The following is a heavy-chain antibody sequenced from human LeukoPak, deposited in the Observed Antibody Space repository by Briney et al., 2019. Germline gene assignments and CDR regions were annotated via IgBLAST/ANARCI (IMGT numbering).Heavy chain of an antibody. V-gene: IGHV3-23*01. CDR3: SKDSWYDRLSQAAFDL. CDR2: IIVIGGST. Sequence: GGSLRLSCAASVFTFSSYAMSSVRDAPGKGLEWGSAIIVIGGSTYYADSVKGRFTISRDNSKNTLYLQMNSLRDEDTAVYYCSKDSWYDRLSQAAFDLWGQGTLVTVSS. D-gene: IGHD3-9*01. J-gene: IGHJ3*01. CDR1: VFTFSSYA.